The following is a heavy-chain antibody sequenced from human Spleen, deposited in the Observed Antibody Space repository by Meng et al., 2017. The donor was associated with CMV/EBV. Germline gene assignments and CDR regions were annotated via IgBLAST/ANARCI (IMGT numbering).Heavy chain of an antibody. CDR2: IGGNGGNT. Sequence: GESLKISCAASGFTFSSYAMSWVRQAPGKGLEWVSAIGGNGGNTYYADSVRGRFTISRDNSQNTLYLHMNSVRAEDTAVYYCAKITIYGVVITSPFVYWGQGTLVTVSS. CDR3: AKITIYGVVITSPFVY. CDR1: GFTFSSYA. V-gene: IGHV3-23*01. J-gene: IGHJ4*02. D-gene: IGHD3-3*01.